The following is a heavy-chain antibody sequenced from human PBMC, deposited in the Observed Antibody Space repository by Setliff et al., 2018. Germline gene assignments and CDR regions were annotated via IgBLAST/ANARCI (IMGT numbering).Heavy chain of an antibody. J-gene: IGHJ6*03. Sequence: ASVKVSCKASGYTFTSYDINWVRQATGQGLEWMGWMNPNSGNTGYAQKFQGRVTITRNTPISTAYMELSSLRSEDTAVYYCARGGGQIHYDFWSGYFSDPQPNYYYYYMDVWGKGTTVTV. CDR2: MNPNSGNT. D-gene: IGHD3-3*01. CDR1: GYTFTSYD. CDR3: ARGGGQIHYDFWSGYFSDPQPNYYYYYMDV. V-gene: IGHV1-8*03.